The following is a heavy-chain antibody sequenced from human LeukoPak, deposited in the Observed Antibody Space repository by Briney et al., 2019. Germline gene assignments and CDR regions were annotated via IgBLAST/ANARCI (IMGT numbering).Heavy chain of an antibody. CDR1: GFTFSNYW. D-gene: IGHD1-26*01. Sequence: PGGALRLSCAASGFTFSNYWMHWVRQAPGKGLVWVSRISTDGSTTSSADSVKGRFTISRDNDKNTLFLQMNSLRAEDTALYYCARSTYSGSQSSFWGQGALVSVPS. J-gene: IGHJ4*02. V-gene: IGHV3-74*01. CDR2: ISTDGSTT. CDR3: ARSTYSGSQSSF.